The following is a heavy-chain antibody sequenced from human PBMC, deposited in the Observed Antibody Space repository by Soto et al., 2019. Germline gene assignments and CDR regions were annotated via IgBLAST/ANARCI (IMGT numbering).Heavy chain of an antibody. D-gene: IGHD6-13*01. Sequence: ASVKVSCKASGYTFTSYYMHWVRQAPGQGLEWMGIINPSGGSTSYASKFQGRVAMTRDASTGTSHLELSSLTSDDTAVHYCARMASAGTLTWFDPWGQGILVTVSS. V-gene: IGHV1-46*01. J-gene: IGHJ5*02. CDR3: ARMASAGTLTWFDP. CDR2: INPSGGST. CDR1: GYTFTSYY.